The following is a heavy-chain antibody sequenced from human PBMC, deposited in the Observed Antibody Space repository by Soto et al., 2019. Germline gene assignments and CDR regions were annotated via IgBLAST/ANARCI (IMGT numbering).Heavy chain of an antibody. CDR1: GFTFTNYN. CDR3: ARDNGRGSSTSYYFDY. J-gene: IGHJ4*02. Sequence: GGSLRLSCAASGFTFTNYNMNWVRQAPGKGLEWVAFISSSSSDIYYADSVKGRFTISIDNAKNSLYLQMNSLRAEDTAIYYCARDNGRGSSTSYYFDYWGQGTLVTVSS. D-gene: IGHD2-8*01. V-gene: IGHV3-21*01. CDR2: ISSSSSDI.